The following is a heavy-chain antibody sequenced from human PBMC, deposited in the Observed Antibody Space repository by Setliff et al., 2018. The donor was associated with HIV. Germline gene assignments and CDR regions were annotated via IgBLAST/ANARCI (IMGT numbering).Heavy chain of an antibody. CDR1: GGTFSSYA. CDR2: IIPIFGTA. D-gene: IGHD2-2*01. Sequence: GASVKVSCKASGGTFSSYAISWVRQAPGQGLEWMGGIIPIFGTAHYAQNFQGRVTITTDESTSTAYMELSSLRSEDTAVYYCAKGIVVVPAAEYYFDYWGQGTLVTVSS. V-gene: IGHV1-69*05. J-gene: IGHJ4*02. CDR3: AKGIVVVPAAEYYFDY.